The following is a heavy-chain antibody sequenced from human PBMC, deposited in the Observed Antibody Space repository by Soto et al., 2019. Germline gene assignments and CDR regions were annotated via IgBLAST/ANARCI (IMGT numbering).Heavy chain of an antibody. CDR2: INHNTNT. CDR3: ARGVRLFRGSCGP. D-gene: IGHD2-15*01. Sequence: QVHLQQWGAGLLKPSETLSLTCAVYGGSFSDTYWNWFRQPPGKGLEWIGEINHNTNTIYNPSLTSRFTISGDTSQNHVSLKLTFVTAAATAVDYCARGVRLFRGSCGPWGQGSLVTVSS. CDR1: GGSFSDTY. J-gene: IGHJ5*02. V-gene: IGHV4-34*01.